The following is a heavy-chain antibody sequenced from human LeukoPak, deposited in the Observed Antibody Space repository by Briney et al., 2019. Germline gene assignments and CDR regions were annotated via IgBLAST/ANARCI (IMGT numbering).Heavy chain of an antibody. J-gene: IGHJ4*02. CDR2: IYTGGNT. CDR3: ARGDDSGYYDYFDY. CDR1: GFTVDSNY. Sequence: GGSLRLSCAASGFTVDSNYLSRVRQAPGKGLEWVSTIYTGGNTYYAASVKGRFTISRDFSKNTVFLHMNSLRAEDTAMYYCARGDDSGYYDYFDYWGQGALVTVSS. D-gene: IGHD3-22*01. V-gene: IGHV3-53*01.